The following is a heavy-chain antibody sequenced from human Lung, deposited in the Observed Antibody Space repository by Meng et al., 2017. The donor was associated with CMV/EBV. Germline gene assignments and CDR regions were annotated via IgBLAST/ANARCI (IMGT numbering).Heavy chain of an antibody. J-gene: IGHJ5*02. CDR3: ATGSCTDGVCHFDP. V-gene: IGHV7-4-1*02. CDR1: GYAFNIYS. D-gene: IGHD2-8*01. CDR2: CNTNTGIP. Sequence: SGSVFNETGASFEVSCYASGYAFNIYSLEWLRQALGQAPEWMGLCNTNTGIPRYAQCSTGRFVLSLDTPVSTAYLQINGLKAEDTAVYYCATGSCTDGVCHFDPWGQGTLVTVSS.